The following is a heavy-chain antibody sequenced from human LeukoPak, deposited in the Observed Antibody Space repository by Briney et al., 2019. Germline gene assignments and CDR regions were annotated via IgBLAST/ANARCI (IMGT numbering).Heavy chain of an antibody. J-gene: IGHJ4*02. CDR1: GFTFSSYA. CDR3: ARDGGLLWFGELDY. Sequence: GGSLRLSCAASGFTFSSYAMSWVRQAPGKGLEWVSAISGSGGSTYYADSVKGRFTISRDNSKNTLYLQMNSLRAEDTAVYYCARDGGLLWFGELDYWGQGTLVTVSS. CDR2: ISGSGGST. D-gene: IGHD3-10*01. V-gene: IGHV3-23*01.